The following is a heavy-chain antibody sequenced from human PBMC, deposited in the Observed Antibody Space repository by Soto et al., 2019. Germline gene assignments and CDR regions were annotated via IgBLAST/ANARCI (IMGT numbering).Heavy chain of an antibody. Sequence: QLHLVQSGAVVKKPGASVTVSCSASGYPVTAYYMHWVRQAPGRGLEWMGGINPATGAAKYTQTCQGRVTMARDTATRTVFMELSGLTSEDTVVFFRARGGGVGVAGSAAFDMWGQGTLVTVSS. D-gene: IGHD3-3*01. J-gene: IGHJ3*02. CDR1: GYPVTAYY. CDR2: INPATGAA. CDR3: ARGGGVGVAGSAAFDM. V-gene: IGHV1-2*05.